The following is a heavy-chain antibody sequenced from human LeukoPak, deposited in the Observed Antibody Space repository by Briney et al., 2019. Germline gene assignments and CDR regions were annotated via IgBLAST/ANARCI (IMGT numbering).Heavy chain of an antibody. CDR2: ISAYNGNT. V-gene: IGHV1-18*01. D-gene: IGHD3-10*01. CDR1: GYTFTSYG. CDR3: AKIPRAYMVPDY. J-gene: IGHJ4*02. Sequence: ASVKVSCKASGYTFTSYGISWVRQAPGQGLEWMGWISAYNGNTNYAQKLQGRVTMTTDTSTSTAYMELRSLRSDDTAVYYCAKIPRAYMVPDYWGQGTLVTVSS.